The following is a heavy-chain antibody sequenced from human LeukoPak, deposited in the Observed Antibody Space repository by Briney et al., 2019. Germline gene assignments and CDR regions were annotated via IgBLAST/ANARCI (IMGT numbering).Heavy chain of an antibody. D-gene: IGHD5-18*01. J-gene: IGHJ4*02. CDR2: IHYRGST. CDR3: ARSVLGYSYGLHIDY. V-gene: IGHV4-59*01. CDR1: GGSISSYY. Sequence: PSETLSLTCTVSGGSISSYYWSCIRQSPGEGLEWIGYIHYRGSTNYDPFLKSRVTISVDTSKNQFSLKLSSLTAADTAVYYCARSVLGYSYGLHIDYWGQGTLVTVSS.